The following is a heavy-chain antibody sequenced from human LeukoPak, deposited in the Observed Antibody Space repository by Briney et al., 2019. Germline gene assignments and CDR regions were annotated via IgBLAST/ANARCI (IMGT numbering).Heavy chain of an antibody. V-gene: IGHV4-30-2*01. CDR3: ARGGWDSSGTFDY. CDR2: IYHSGSA. J-gene: IGHJ4*02. CDR1: GGSISSGGYS. Sequence: SQTLSLTCAVSGGSISSGGYSWSWLRRQPGRGLGGIGYIYHSGSAYYNPSLKSRVPISVDRSKNQFSLKLSSVTAADTAVYYCARGGWDSSGTFDYWGQGTLVTVSS. D-gene: IGHD3-22*01.